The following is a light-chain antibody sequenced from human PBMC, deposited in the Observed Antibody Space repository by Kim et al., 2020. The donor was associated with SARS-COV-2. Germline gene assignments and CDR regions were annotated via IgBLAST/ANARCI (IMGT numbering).Light chain of an antibody. V-gene: IGKV3-15*01. J-gene: IGKJ4*01. CDR3: QQYSIWPHT. Sequence: EIVMPQSPATLSVSPGERATLSCRASQSVSSSLAWYQQRPGQAPRLLIYGASTRATGIPARFSGSGSGTEFTLTISSLQSEDFAVYYCQQYSIWPHTVGGGTKVDIK. CDR2: GAS. CDR1: QSVSSS.